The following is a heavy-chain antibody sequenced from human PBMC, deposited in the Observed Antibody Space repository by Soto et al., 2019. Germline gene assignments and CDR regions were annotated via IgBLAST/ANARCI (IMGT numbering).Heavy chain of an antibody. CDR2: ISYDGSNK. Sequence: GGSLRLSCAASGFTFSGYGMHWVRQAPGKGLEWVAVISYDGSNKYYADSVKGRFTISRDNSKNTLYLQMNSLRAEDTAVYYCAKGDTAMAPDYWGQGTLVTVSS. D-gene: IGHD5-18*01. V-gene: IGHV3-30*18. J-gene: IGHJ4*02. CDR1: GFTFSGYG. CDR3: AKGDTAMAPDY.